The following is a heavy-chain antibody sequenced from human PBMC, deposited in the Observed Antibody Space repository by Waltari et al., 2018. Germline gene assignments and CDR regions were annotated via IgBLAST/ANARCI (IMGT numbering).Heavy chain of an antibody. V-gene: IGHV4-61*01. CDR3: ARERVVVPAAKDGFDP. D-gene: IGHD2-2*01. CDR1: GGSVSSGSYY. J-gene: IGHJ5*02. Sequence: QLQESGPGLVKPSETLSLTCTVSGGSVSSGSYYWSWIRQPPGKGLEWIGYIYYSGSTNYNPSLKSRVTISVDTSKNQFPLKLSSVTAADTAVYYCARERVVVPAAKDGFDPWGQGTLVTVSS. CDR2: IYYSGST.